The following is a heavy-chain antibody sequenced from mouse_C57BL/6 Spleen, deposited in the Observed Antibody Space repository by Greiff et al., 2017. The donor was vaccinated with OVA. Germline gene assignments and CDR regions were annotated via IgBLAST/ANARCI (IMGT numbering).Heavy chain of an antibody. J-gene: IGHJ1*03. CDR2: IHPNSGST. CDR1: GYTFTSYW. D-gene: IGHD1-1*01. V-gene: IGHV1-64*01. CDR3: ARSRGSSYGYFDV. Sequence: VQLQQPGAELVKPGASVKLSCKASGYTFTSYWMHWVKQRPGQGLEWIGMIHPNSGSTNYNEKFKSNATLTVDKSSSTAYMQLSSLTSEDSAVYYCARSRGSSYGYFDVWGTGTTVTVSS.